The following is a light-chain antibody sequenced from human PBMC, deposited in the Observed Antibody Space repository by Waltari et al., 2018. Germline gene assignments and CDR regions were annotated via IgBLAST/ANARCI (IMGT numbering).Light chain of an antibody. CDR2: RVS. Sequence: DVVMTQSPLSLPVTLGQAASIPCKSSQSLVHSDGNTHLNWFLQRPGQSPRRLIYRVSKRDSGVPDRFSGSGSGTDFTLKISRVEAEDVGVYYCMQGTHWPYTFGQGTKLDIK. V-gene: IGKV2-30*02. J-gene: IGKJ2*01. CDR1: QSLVHSDGNTH. CDR3: MQGTHWPYT.